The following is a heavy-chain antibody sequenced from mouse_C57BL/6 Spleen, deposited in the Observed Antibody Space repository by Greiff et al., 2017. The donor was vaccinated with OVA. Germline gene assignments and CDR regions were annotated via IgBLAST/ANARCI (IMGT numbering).Heavy chain of an antibody. CDR3: TKGNGNLAWFAY. CDR2: IYPGNSDT. CDR1: GYTFTSYW. V-gene: IGHV1-5*01. J-gene: IGHJ3*01. Sequence: EVKLVESGTVLARPGASVKMSCKTSGYTFTSYWMHWVKQRPGQGLEWIGAIYPGNSDTSYNQKFKGKAKLTAVTSASTAYMELSSLTNEDSAVYYCTKGNGNLAWFAYWGQGTLVTVSA. D-gene: IGHD2-1*01.